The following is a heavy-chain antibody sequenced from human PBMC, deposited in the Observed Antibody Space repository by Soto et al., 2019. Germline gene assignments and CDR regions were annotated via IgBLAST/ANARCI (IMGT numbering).Heavy chain of an antibody. V-gene: IGHV3-30*18. Sequence: GGSLRLSCAASGFAFSSYGMHWVRQAPGKGLEWVAVISYDGSNKYYADSVKGRFTISRDNSKNTLYLQMNSLRAEDTAVYYCTKDRATHRNYWGQGTLVTVSS. D-gene: IGHD5-12*01. CDR2: ISYDGSNK. J-gene: IGHJ4*02. CDR3: TKDRATHRNY. CDR1: GFAFSSYG.